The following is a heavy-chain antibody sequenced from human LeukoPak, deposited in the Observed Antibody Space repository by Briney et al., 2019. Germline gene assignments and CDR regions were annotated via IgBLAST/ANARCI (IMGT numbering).Heavy chain of an antibody. Sequence: KPSETLSLTCIVSGGSINNYYWSWIRQPAGKGLEWIGRIHSSGSTNHNPSLKSRITMSVDTSKNQVSLKLNSVTAADTAVYYCARDGLYNYGYSYFDYWGQGTLVTVSS. J-gene: IGHJ4*02. CDR2: IHSSGST. CDR1: GGSINNYY. V-gene: IGHV4-4*07. D-gene: IGHD3-22*01. CDR3: ARDGLYNYGYSYFDY.